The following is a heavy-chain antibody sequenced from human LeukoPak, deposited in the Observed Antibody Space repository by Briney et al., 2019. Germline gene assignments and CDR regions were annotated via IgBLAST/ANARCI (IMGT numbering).Heavy chain of an antibody. D-gene: IGHD6-19*01. Sequence: GSLRLSCAASGFTFSSYWMSWVRQAPGKGLEWVANIKQDGSEKYYVDSVKGRFTISRDNAKNSLYLQMNSLRAEDTAVYYCARDISSGWSEFDYWGLGTLVTVSS. V-gene: IGHV3-7*01. CDR3: ARDISSGWSEFDY. CDR1: GFTFSSYW. J-gene: IGHJ4*02. CDR2: IKQDGSEK.